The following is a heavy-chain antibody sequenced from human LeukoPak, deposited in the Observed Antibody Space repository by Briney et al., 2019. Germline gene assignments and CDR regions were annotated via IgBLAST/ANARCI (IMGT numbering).Heavy chain of an antibody. V-gene: IGHV1-18*01. J-gene: IGHJ5*02. CDR3: ARDLIGPAGGWFDP. Sequence: ASVKVSCKASGYTFTSYGISWVRQAPGQGLEWMGWISAYNGNTNYAQKLQGRDTMTTDTSTSTAYMELRSLRSDDTAVYYCARDLIGPAGGWFDPWGQGTLVTVSS. D-gene: IGHD3-10*01. CDR2: ISAYNGNT. CDR1: GYTFTSYG.